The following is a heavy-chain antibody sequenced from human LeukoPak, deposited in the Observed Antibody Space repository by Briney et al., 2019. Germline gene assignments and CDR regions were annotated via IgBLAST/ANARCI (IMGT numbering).Heavy chain of an antibody. CDR1: GGSFSGYY. CDR3: ARTAWGSGGTWPFEY. Sequence: SETLSLTCAVYGGSFSGYYWSWIRQPPGKGLEWIGEINHSGSTNYNPSLKSRVTISVDTSKNQFSLKLSSVTAADTAVYYCARTAWGSGGTWPFEYCGQGTLVTVSS. CDR2: INHSGST. D-gene: IGHD3-16*01. V-gene: IGHV4-34*01. J-gene: IGHJ4*02.